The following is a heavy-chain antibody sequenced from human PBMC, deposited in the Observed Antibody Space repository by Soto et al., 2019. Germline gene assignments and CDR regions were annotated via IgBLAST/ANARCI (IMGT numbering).Heavy chain of an antibody. CDR3: ASDTQLHYYYYGMHV. J-gene: IGHJ6*02. V-gene: IGHV1-69*13. CDR1: GGTFSSYA. Sequence: GASVKVSCKASGGTFSSYAISWVRQAPGQGLEWMGGIIPIFGTANYAQKFQGRVTITADESTSTAYMELSSLRSEDTAVYYCASDTQLHYYYYGMHVCGQGTTVTVSS. D-gene: IGHD1-7*01. CDR2: IIPIFGTA.